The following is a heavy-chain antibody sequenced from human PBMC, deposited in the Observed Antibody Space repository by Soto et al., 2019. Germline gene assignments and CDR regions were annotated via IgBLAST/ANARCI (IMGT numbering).Heavy chain of an antibody. J-gene: IGHJ4*02. CDR2: ISGSGGST. V-gene: IGHV3-23*01. Sequence: GGSLRLSCAASGFTFSSYAMSWVRRAPGKGLEWVSAISGSGGSTYYADSVKGRFTISRDNSKNTLYLQMSSLRAEDTAVYYCNIFPYDSRVVDYWGQGTLVTVSS. CDR3: NIFPYDSRVVDY. CDR1: GFTFSSYA. D-gene: IGHD3-22*01.